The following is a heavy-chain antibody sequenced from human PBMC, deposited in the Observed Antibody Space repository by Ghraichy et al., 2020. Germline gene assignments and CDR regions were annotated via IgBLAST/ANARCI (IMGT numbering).Heavy chain of an antibody. CDR1: GFTFSSHG. CDR2: IWSGGNKK. D-gene: IGHD1-26*01. Sequence: GGSLRLSCAASGFTFSSHGMHWVRQAPGKGLEWVAVIWSGGNKKQYADSVKGRFTISSDDSEETLHLQINSLRVEDTAVYYCARDLSYYSDDHWGQGTLVTVSS. J-gene: IGHJ4*02. CDR3: ARDLSYYSDDH. V-gene: IGHV3-33*01.